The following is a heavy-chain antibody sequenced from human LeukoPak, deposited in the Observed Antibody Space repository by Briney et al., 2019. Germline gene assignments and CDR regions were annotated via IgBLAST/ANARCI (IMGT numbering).Heavy chain of an antibody. V-gene: IGHV4-4*07. D-gene: IGHD6-19*01. Sequence: SETLSLTCTVSGGSISSYYWSWIRQPAGKGLEWIGRIYTSGSTNYNPSLKSRVTMSVDTSKNQFSLKLSSVTAADKDVYDYARQVDGSGPQYYFDYWGQGTLVTVSS. J-gene: IGHJ4*02. CDR2: IYTSGST. CDR1: GGSISSYY. CDR3: ARQVDGSGPQYYFDY.